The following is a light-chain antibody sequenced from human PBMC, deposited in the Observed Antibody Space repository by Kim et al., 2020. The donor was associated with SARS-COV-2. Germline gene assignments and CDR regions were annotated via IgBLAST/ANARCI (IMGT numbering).Light chain of an antibody. J-gene: IGKJ1*01. Sequence: ASVGDRVTITCRASQSIDTWLAWFQQRPGKAPKRLIYHASTLQSWVPSRFSGSGSGTEFTLTISSLQPDDFATYFCQQYNTNSGTFGQGTKVDIK. V-gene: IGKV1-5*03. CDR3: QQYNTNSGT. CDR2: HAS. CDR1: QSIDTW.